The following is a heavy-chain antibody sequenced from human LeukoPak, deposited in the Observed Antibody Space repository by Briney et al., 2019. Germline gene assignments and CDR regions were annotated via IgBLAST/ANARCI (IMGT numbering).Heavy chain of an antibody. V-gene: IGHV1-18*01. CDR1: GYTFTSYG. CDR3: ARTTYYYDSSGYYPYYFDY. Sequence: ASVKVSCKASGYTFTSYGISWVRQAPGQGLEWMGWISAYNGNTNYAQKLQGRVTTTTDTSTSTAYMELRSLRSDDTAVYYCARTTYYYDSSGYYPYYFDYWGQGTLVTVSS. CDR2: ISAYNGNT. D-gene: IGHD3-22*01. J-gene: IGHJ4*02.